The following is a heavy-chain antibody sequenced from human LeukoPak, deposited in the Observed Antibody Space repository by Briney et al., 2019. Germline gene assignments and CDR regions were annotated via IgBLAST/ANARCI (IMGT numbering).Heavy chain of an antibody. J-gene: IGHJ1*01. D-gene: IGHD3-10*01. V-gene: IGHV3-30*18. CDR1: GFIFSGYG. CDR3: AKDRIVISFGDVSKH. CDR2: IAHVESTI. Sequence: GRSLRLSCAASGFIFSGYGMHWVRQAPGKGLEWVALIAHVESTIHYADSVKGRFTISRDNSKNTLYLQMNNLRVEDTAIYYCAKDRIVISFGDVSKHWGQGTLVTVSS.